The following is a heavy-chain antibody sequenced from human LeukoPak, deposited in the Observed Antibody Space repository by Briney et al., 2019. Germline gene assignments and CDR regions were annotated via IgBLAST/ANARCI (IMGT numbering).Heavy chain of an antibody. CDR2: IIPIFGTA. J-gene: IGHJ4*02. CDR1: GGTFSSYA. V-gene: IGHV1-69*05. D-gene: IGHD5/OR15-5a*01. CDR3: ARVSVGRNYADY. Sequence: SAKVSCKASGGTFSSYAISWVRQAPGQGLEWMGRIIPIFGTANYAQKFQGRVTITTDESTSTAYMELSSLRSGDTAVYYCARVSVGRNYADYWGQGTLVTVSS.